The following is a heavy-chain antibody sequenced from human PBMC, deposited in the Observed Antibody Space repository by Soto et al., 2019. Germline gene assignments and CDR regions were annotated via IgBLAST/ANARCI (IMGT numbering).Heavy chain of an antibody. V-gene: IGHV1-69*13. D-gene: IGHD1-26*01. J-gene: IGHJ1*01. CDR1: GGTVSSYS. CDR3: ARAVGATLAEYFQH. Sequence: SLKVSCKASGGTVSSYSISCVRQSRGQGLEWMGGIIPIFGTANYAQKFQGRVTITADESTSTAYMELSSLRSEDTAVYYCARAVGATLAEYFQHWGQGTLVTVSS. CDR2: IIPIFGTA.